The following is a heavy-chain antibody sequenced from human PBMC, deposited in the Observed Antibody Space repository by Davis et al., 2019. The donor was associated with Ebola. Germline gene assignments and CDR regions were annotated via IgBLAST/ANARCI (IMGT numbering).Heavy chain of an antibody. CDR3: ARGGGDCSSTSCYTGHYYYYMDV. D-gene: IGHD2-2*02. CDR2: INPNSGGT. V-gene: IGHV1-2*02. Sequence: ASVKVSCKASGYTFTGYYMHWVRQAPGQGLEWMGWINPNSGGTNYAQKFQGRVPMTRDTSISTAYMELSRLRSDDTAVYYCARGGGDCSSTSCYTGHYYYYMDVWGKGTTVTVSS. CDR1: GYTFTGYY. J-gene: IGHJ6*03.